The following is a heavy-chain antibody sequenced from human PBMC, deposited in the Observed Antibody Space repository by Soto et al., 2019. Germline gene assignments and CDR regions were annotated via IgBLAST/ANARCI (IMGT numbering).Heavy chain of an antibody. J-gene: IGHJ6*02. D-gene: IGHD3-9*01. CDR3: APVARGFDFLAGYYYEYGMDV. V-gene: IGHV2-26*01. CDR2: IFSNDEK. CDR1: GFSLSNARMG. Sequence: QVTLKESGPVLVKPTETLTLTCTVSGFSLSNARMGVSWIRQPPGKALEWLAHIFSNDEKSYSTSLKSRLTIAKDTSKSPVVPTKTNMDPVDTDTYYRAPVARGFDFLAGYYYEYGMDVWGQGTTVTVSS.